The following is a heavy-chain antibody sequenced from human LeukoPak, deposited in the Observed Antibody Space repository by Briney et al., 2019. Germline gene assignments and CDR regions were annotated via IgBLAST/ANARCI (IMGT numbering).Heavy chain of an antibody. CDR1: GFTFSSYS. D-gene: IGHD3-10*01. Sequence: GGSLRLSCAASGFTFSSYSMNWVRQAPGKGLEWVSSISSSSYIYYADSVKGRFTISRDNAKNSLYLQMNSLRAEDTAVYYCATMVRGVIFDYWGQGTLVTVSS. V-gene: IGHV3-21*01. J-gene: IGHJ4*02. CDR3: ATMVRGVIFDY. CDR2: ISSSSYI.